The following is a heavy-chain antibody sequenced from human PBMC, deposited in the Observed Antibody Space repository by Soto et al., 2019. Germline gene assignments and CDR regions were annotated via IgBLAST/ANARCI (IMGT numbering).Heavy chain of an antibody. CDR3: AKPRKDDIVVVPAAIISAFDI. D-gene: IGHD2-2*01. CDR2: ISGSGGST. V-gene: IGHV3-23*04. J-gene: IGHJ3*02. CDR1: GFTFSSYA. Sequence: EVQLVESGGGLVQPGGSLRLSCAASGFTFSSYAMSWVRQAPGKGLEWVSAISGSGGSTYYADSVKGRFTISRDNSKNTLYLQMNSLRAEDTAVYYCAKPRKDDIVVVPAAIISAFDIWGQGTMVTVSS.